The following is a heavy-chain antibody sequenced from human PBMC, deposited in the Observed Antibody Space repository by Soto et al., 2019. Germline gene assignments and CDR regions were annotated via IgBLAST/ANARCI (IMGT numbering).Heavy chain of an antibody. CDR2: MNPNSGNT. D-gene: IGHD3-10*01. Sequence: ASVKVSCKASGYTFTSYDINWVRQATGQGLEWMGWMNPNSGNTGYAQKFQGRVTMTRNTSISTAYMELSSLRSEDTAVYYCARGTRKLLWFGELYKNWFDPWGQGTLVTVSS. J-gene: IGHJ5*02. CDR3: ARGTRKLLWFGELYKNWFDP. CDR1: GYTFTSYD. V-gene: IGHV1-8*01.